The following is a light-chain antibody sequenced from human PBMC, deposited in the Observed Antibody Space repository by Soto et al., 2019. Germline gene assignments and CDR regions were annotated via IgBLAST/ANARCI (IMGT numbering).Light chain of an antibody. CDR1: QSVSSSY. CDR3: QQYNNWRIT. Sequence: EIVLTQSPGTLSLSPGERATLSCRASQSVSSSYLAWYQQKPGQAPRLLMYGASSRATGITDRFSGSGSGTELTLTISSLQSEDFAVYYCQQYNNWRITSGQVTRLGIK. CDR2: GAS. V-gene: IGKV3-20*01. J-gene: IGKJ5*01.